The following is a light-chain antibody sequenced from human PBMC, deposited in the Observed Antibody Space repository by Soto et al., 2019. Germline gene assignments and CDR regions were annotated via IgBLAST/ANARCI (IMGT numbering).Light chain of an antibody. V-gene: IGLV3-9*01. CDR1: NIGSKN. CDR3: QVWDSSTV. J-gene: IGLJ2*01. Sequence: SYELPQPLSVSVALGQTARITCGGNNIGSKNVHWYQQKPGQAPVLVIYRDSNRPSGIPERFSGSNSGNTATLTISRAQAGDEADYYCQVWDSSTVFGGGTQLTVL. CDR2: RDS.